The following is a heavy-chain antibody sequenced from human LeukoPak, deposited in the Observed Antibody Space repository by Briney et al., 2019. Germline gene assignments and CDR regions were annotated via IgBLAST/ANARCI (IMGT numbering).Heavy chain of an antibody. J-gene: IGHJ4*02. CDR1: GFNFGTYS. CDR3: ARDLSDNYTIDY. CDR2: INAASDAT. D-gene: IGHD1-1*01. Sequence: PGGSLRLSCAASGFNFGTYSMNWVRQAPGKGLEWLSYINAASDATYYADSVKGRFTISRDNAKNSLYLQMNSLRAEDTAVYYCARDLSDNYTIDYWGQGTLVTVSS. V-gene: IGHV3-48*01.